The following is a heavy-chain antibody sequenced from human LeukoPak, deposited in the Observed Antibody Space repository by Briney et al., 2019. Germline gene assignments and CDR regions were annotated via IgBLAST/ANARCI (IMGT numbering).Heavy chain of an antibody. D-gene: IGHD6-13*01. CDR1: GGSISSGGYS. Sequence: SETLSLTCAVSGGSISSGGYSWSWIRQPPGKGLEWIGYIYHSGSTYYNPSLKSRVTMSVDTSKNQFSLKLSSVTAADTAVYYCARAYSSSSDRKYFQHWGQGTLVTVSS. J-gene: IGHJ1*01. V-gene: IGHV4-30-2*01. CDR3: ARAYSSSSDRKYFQH. CDR2: IYHSGST.